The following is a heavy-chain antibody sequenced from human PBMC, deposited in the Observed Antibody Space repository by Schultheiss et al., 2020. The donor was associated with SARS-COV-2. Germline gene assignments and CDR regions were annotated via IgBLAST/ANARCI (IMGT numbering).Heavy chain of an antibody. CDR3: ARSHRRGWFDP. CDR1: GGSISSGGYY. Sequence: SETLSLTCTVSGGSISSGGYYWSWIRQHPGKGLEWIGYIYYSGSTNYNPSLKSRVTISVDTSKNQFSLKLSSVTAADTAVYYCARSHRRGWFDPWGQGTLVTVSS. V-gene: IGHV4-31*03. CDR2: IYYSGST. J-gene: IGHJ5*02. D-gene: IGHD3-10*01.